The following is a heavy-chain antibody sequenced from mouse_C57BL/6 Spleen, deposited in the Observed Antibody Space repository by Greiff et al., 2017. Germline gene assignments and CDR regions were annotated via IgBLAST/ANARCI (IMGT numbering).Heavy chain of an antibody. V-gene: IGHV1-18*01. CDR1: GSTFTDSN. J-gene: IGHJ3*01. D-gene: IGHD1-2*01. CDR3: AREDYDGFPFAY. CDR2: IIPHNGGP. Sequence: SGPELVKPGASVKIPCKASGSTFTDSNMDWVKQSHGKSLEWIGDIIPHNGGPIYNQKFKGKATLAEDKSSSTAYMELRSPTSEDTAVYYCAREDYDGFPFAYWGQGTLVTVSA.